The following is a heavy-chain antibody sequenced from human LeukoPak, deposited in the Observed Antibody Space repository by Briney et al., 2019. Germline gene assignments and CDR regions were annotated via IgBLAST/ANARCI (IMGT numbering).Heavy chain of an antibody. CDR2: ISYDGSNK. CDR1: GFTFSSYA. CDR3: AKDRSLTLPTFERSGYYYY. D-gene: IGHD3-22*01. Sequence: GGSLRLSCAASGFTFSSYAMHWVRQAPGKGLEWVAVISYDGSNKYYADSVKGRFTISRDNSKNTLYLQMNSLRAEDTALYYCAKDRSLTLPTFERSGYYYYWGQGTLVTVSS. J-gene: IGHJ4*02. V-gene: IGHV3-30*04.